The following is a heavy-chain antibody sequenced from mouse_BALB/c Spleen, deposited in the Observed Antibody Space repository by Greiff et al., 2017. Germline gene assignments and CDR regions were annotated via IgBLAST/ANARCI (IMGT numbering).Heavy chain of an antibody. CDR1: GYSITSGYY. Sequence: EVQLVESGPGLVKPSQSLSLTCSVTGYSITSGYYWNWIRQFPGNKLEWMGYISYDGSNNYNPSLKNRISITRDTSKNQFFLKLNSVTTEDTATYYCARDGNYGYAYWGQGTLVTVSA. V-gene: IGHV3-6*02. J-gene: IGHJ3*01. D-gene: IGHD2-1*01. CDR3: ARDGNYGYAY. CDR2: ISYDGSN.